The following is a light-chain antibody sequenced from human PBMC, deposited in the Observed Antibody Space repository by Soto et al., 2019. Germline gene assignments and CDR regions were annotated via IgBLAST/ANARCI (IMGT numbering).Light chain of an antibody. Sequence: DIVMTQSPASLAVSLGERATINCKSSQSILHSSNNKDFLAWYQQRPGQPPKLLIYWASTRESGVPDRFSGSGSGTDFTLTVSSLQAEDVAVYHCQQSYSTPLTFGGGTKVEL. CDR2: WAS. V-gene: IGKV4-1*01. CDR1: QSILHSSNNKDF. CDR3: QQSYSTPLT. J-gene: IGKJ4*01.